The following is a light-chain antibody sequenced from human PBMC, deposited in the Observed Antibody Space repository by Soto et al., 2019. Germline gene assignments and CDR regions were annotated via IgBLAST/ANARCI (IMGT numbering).Light chain of an antibody. CDR1: NIGSKS. Sequence: SYELTQPPSVSVAPGQTARITCGGNNIGSKSVHWYQQKPGQAPVVVIYYEVERPSGIPERFSGSNFGNTATLTITRVEAGDEADYYCHVWDRDSNHAVFGGGTKLNVL. CDR3: HVWDRDSNHAV. V-gene: IGLV3-21*01. J-gene: IGLJ2*01. CDR2: YEV.